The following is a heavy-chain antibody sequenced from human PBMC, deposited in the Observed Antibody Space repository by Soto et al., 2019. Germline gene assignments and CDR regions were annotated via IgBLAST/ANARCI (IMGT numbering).Heavy chain of an antibody. D-gene: IGHD5-12*01. J-gene: IGHJ6*02. CDR3: ASTKVATQQNSLGSELDV. Sequence: ASVKVSCKASGGTFSSYAISWVRQAPGQGLEWMGGIIPIFGTANYAQKFQGRVTITADKSTSTAYMELSSLRSEDTAVYYCASTKVATQQNSLGSELDVWGQGTTVTVS. CDR2: IIPIFGTA. V-gene: IGHV1-69*06. CDR1: GGTFSSYA.